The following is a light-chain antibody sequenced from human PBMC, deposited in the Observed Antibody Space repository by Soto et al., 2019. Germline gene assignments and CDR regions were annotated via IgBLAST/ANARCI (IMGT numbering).Light chain of an antibody. Sequence: QSALTQPASASGSPGQSVAISCTGTSSDVGAYDYVSWYQQHPGKAPKLMIYDVSKRPSGVSDRFSGSKSANTASLTISGLQAEDEADYYCTSYTSSENAVFGTGTKVTVL. CDR2: DVS. V-gene: IGLV2-14*01. J-gene: IGLJ1*01. CDR3: TSYTSSENAV. CDR1: SSDVGAYDY.